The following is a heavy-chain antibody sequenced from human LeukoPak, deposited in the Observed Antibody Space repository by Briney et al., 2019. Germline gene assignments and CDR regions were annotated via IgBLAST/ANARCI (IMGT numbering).Heavy chain of an antibody. D-gene: IGHD1-26*01. Sequence: SVKVSCKASGFTFTSSAVQWVRQARGRRLEWIGWIVVGSGNTNYAQKFQERVTITRDMSTGTAYMELSSLRSEDTAVYYCAAQRVVGATTDDYWGQGTLVTVSS. J-gene: IGHJ4*02. CDR2: IVVGSGNT. CDR3: AAQRVVGATTDDY. CDR1: GFTFTSSA. V-gene: IGHV1-58*01.